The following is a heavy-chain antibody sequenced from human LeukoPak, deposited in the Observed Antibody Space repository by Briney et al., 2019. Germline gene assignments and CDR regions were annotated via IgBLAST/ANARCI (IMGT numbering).Heavy chain of an antibody. Sequence: SETLSLTCTVSGGSISSYYWSWIRQPAGKGLEWIGRIYTSGSTNYNPSLKSRVTMSVDTSKNQFSLKLSSVTAADTAVYYCARDGYSSSWSPGDYYYYYMDVWGKGTTVTVSS. CDR3: ARDGYSSSWSPGDYYYYYMDV. J-gene: IGHJ6*03. V-gene: IGHV4-4*07. CDR1: GGSISSYY. D-gene: IGHD6-13*01. CDR2: IYTSGST.